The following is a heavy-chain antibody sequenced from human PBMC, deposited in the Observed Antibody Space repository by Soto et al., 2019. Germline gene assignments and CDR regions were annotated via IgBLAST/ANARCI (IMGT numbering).Heavy chain of an antibody. V-gene: IGHV4-34*01. CDR1: GGSFSGYY. D-gene: IGHD2-8*01. J-gene: IGHJ5*02. CDR3: ARGRRMGRWFDP. CDR2: INHSGST. Sequence: QVQLQQWGAGLLKPSETLSLTCAVYGGSFSGYYWSWIRQPPGKGLEWIGEINHSGSTNYNPSLTSRVTLSVDTSKNQFSLKLSSVTAADTAVYYCARGRRMGRWFDPWGQGTLVTVSS.